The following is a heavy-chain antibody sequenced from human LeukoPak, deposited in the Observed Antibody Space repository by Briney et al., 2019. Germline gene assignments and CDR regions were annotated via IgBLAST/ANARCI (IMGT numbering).Heavy chain of an antibody. V-gene: IGHV3-48*01. D-gene: IGHD1-26*01. CDR1: GFTFRTSG. CDR3: AKDGGTHFDH. CDR2: ISSSGTTI. J-gene: IGHJ4*02. Sequence: GGSLRLSCAASGFTFRTSGMNWVRQAPGKGLEWVSYISSSGTTISYAHSVEGRFTITRDNAQNSLTLHMNTLRADDTAVYYCAKDGGTHFDHWGQGTLVTVSS.